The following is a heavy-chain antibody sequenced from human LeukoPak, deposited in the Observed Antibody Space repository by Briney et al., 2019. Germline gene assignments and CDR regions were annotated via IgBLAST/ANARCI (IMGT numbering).Heavy chain of an antibody. V-gene: IGHV1-2*06. CDR2: INPNSGGT. Sequence: ASVKVSCKASGYTFTGYYMRWVRQAPGQGLERMGRINPNSGGTNYAQKFQGRVTMTRDTSISIAYMELSRLRSDDTAVYYCAREETSGGFDYWGQGTLVTVSS. CDR1: GYTFTGYY. D-gene: IGHD3-10*01. CDR3: AREETSGGFDY. J-gene: IGHJ4*02.